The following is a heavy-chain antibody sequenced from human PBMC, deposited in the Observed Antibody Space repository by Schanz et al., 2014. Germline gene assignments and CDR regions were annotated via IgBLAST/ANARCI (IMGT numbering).Heavy chain of an antibody. Sequence: EVQLAESGGGLVQPGRSLRLSCAASGFTFSSYAMSWVRQAPGKGLEWVSLISDSGDTAYYADSVKGRFTISRDNFKGALYLQMSSLRAEDTAVYYCARPALWFGDNCFDPWGQGTLVTVSS. J-gene: IGHJ5*02. CDR1: GFTFSSYA. CDR3: ARPALWFGDNCFDP. CDR2: ISDSGDTA. D-gene: IGHD3-10*01. V-gene: IGHV3-23*04.